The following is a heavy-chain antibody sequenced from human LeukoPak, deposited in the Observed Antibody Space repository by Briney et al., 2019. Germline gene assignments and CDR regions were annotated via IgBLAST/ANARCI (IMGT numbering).Heavy chain of an antibody. CDR3: ARSVPNYGGNSYFDY. Sequence: PSETLSLTCTVSGGSISSGGYYWSWIRQHPGKGLEWIGYIYYSGSTYYNPSLKSRVTISVDTSKNQFSLKLSSVTAADTAVHYCARSVPNYGGNSYFDYWGQGTLVTVSS. CDR1: GGSISSGGYY. V-gene: IGHV4-31*03. CDR2: IYYSGST. D-gene: IGHD4-23*01. J-gene: IGHJ4*02.